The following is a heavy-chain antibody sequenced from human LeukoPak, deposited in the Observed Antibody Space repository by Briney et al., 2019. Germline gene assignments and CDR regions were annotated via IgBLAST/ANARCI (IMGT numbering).Heavy chain of an antibody. CDR1: GYTFTSYY. D-gene: IGHD2-15*01. Sequence: ASVKVSCKASGYTFTSYYMHWVRQAPGQGLEWMGIINPSGGSTSYAQKFQGRVTMTRDTSTSTVHMELSSLRSEDTAVYYCARDRAVAAAVDYWGQGTLVTVSS. CDR2: INPSGGST. J-gene: IGHJ4*02. CDR3: ARDRAVAAAVDY. V-gene: IGHV1-46*01.